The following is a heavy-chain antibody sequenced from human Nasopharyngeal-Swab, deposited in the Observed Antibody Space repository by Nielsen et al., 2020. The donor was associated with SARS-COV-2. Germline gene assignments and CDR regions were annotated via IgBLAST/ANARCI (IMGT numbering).Heavy chain of an antibody. CDR3: ARVFGVVNPYYYYYYMDV. CDR2: IYHSGST. Sequence: SETLSLTCAVSGSSISSGYYWGWIRQPPGKGLEWIGSIYHSGSTYYNPSLKSRVTISVDTSRNQFSLKLSPVTAADTAVYYCARVFGVVNPYYYYYYMDVWGKGTTVTVSS. CDR1: GSSISSGYY. V-gene: IGHV4-38-2*01. D-gene: IGHD3-3*01. J-gene: IGHJ6*03.